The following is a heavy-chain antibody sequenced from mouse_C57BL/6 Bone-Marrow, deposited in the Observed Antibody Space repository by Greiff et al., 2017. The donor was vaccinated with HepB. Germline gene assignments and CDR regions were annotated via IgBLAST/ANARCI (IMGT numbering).Heavy chain of an antibody. CDR1: GYSFTGYY. D-gene: IGHD2-4*01. CDR3: ARSGDYGFAY. CDR2: INPSTGGT. V-gene: IGHV1-42*01. J-gene: IGHJ3*01. Sequence: EVKLVESGPELVKPGASVKISCKASGYSFTGYYMNWVKQSPEKSLEWIGEINPSTGGTTYNQKFKAKATLTVDKSSSTAYMQLKSLTSEDSAVYYCARSGDYGFAYWGQGTLVTVSA.